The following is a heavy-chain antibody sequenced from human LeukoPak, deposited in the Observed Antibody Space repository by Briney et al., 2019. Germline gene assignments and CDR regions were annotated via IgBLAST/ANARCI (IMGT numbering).Heavy chain of an antibody. J-gene: IGHJ4*02. CDR3: ARGGGSPRN. V-gene: IGHV4-59*11. CDR1: GGSINNHY. CDR2: LYFTGTT. Sequence: SETLSLTCTVSGGSINNHYWSWIRQPPGMGLEWVGYLYFTGTTNYNPSLKSRVTISLDKSKNQFSLKLSSVTATDTAIYYCARGGGSPRNWGQGTLVTVSS. D-gene: IGHD3-10*01.